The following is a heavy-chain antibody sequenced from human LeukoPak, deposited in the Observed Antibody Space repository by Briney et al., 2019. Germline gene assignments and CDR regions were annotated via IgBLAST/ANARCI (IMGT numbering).Heavy chain of an antibody. CDR2: INPNSGGT. D-gene: IGHD6-19*01. V-gene: IGHV1-2*02. CDR1: GYTFTGYY. J-gene: IGHJ4*02. CDR3: ARSSAVAGTLGGGQGY. Sequence: GASVKVSCKASGYTFTGYYMHWVRQAPGQGLEWMGWINPNSGGTNYAQKFQGRVTMTRDTSISTAYMELSRLRSGDTAVYYCARSSAVAGTLGGGQGYWGQGTLVTVSS.